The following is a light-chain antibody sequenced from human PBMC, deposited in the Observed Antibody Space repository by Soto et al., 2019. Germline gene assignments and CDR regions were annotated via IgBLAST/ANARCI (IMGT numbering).Light chain of an antibody. CDR2: AAS. Sequence: DFEMTQSPSSLSAFVGDRVTMTCRASQSIGTFLSWYQQKSGRAPKLLIYAASSLQIGVPSRFSGSGSGTNFTLTISSLQPEDFATYFCQQNYDTPITFGQGTKVDIK. CDR1: QSIGTF. V-gene: IGKV1-39*01. CDR3: QQNYDTPIT. J-gene: IGKJ1*01.